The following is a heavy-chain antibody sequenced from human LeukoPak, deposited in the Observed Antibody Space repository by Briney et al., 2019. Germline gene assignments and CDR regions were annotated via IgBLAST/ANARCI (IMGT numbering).Heavy chain of an antibody. CDR2: IYWDDDK. Sequence: SGPTLLNPTQTLTLTCNFSGFSLRTNGVDVGWIRQSPVKALEWLTLIYWDDDKRYSPSLKSRLTITKDTTKNQVVLTMTNTDPVDTATYYCAHRRNYYVWGRKSPSDWYFDLWGRGTLVTVSS. D-gene: IGHD3-10*01. J-gene: IGHJ2*01. CDR3: AHRRNYYVWGRKSPSDWYFDL. V-gene: IGHV2-5*02. CDR1: GFSLRTNGVD.